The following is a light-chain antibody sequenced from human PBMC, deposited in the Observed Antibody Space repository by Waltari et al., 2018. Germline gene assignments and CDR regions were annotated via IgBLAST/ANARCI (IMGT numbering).Light chain of an antibody. CDR2: HSS. CDR1: QSISNN. V-gene: IGKV3-15*01. CDR3: QQYKSWPPLT. J-gene: IGKJ4*01. Sequence: EIVVTQSPASLSVSPGERATLSCRASQSISNNLAWYQQKPGQPPRLLIYHSSTRATGIPARFSGSGSGTGFTLTISSLQSEDFAVYYCQQYKSWPPLTFGGGTKVDFK.